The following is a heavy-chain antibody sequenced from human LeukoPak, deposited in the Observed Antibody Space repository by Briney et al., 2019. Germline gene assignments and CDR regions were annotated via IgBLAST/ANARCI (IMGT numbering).Heavy chain of an antibody. D-gene: IGHD1-14*01. J-gene: IGHJ4*02. CDR2: INPNSGGT. CDR3: ARDLDRHAVDY. V-gene: IGHV1-2*06. Sequence: ASVKVSCKASGGTFSSYAISWVRQAPGQGLEWMGRINPNSGGTNYAQKFQGRVTMTRDTSISTAYMELSRLRSDDTAVYYCARDLDRHAVDYWGQGTLVTVSS. CDR1: GGTFSSYA.